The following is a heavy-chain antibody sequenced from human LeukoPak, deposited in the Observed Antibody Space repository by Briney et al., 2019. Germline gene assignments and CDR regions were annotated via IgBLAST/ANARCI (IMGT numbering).Heavy chain of an antibody. CDR1: GFTFSSYC. V-gene: IGHV3-74*01. Sequence: AGGSLRLSCAASGFTFSSYCMHWVRQAPGKGLVWVSRINSDGSSTSYADSVKGRFTISRDNSKNTLYLQMNSLRAEDTAVYYYARDDGYSSSSAFDIWGQGTMVTVSS. D-gene: IGHD6-13*01. CDR2: INSDGSST. CDR3: ARDDGYSSSSAFDI. J-gene: IGHJ3*02.